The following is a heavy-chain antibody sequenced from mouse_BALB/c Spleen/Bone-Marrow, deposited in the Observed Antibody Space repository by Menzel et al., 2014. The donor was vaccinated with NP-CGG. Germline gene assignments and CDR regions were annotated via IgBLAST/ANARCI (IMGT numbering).Heavy chain of an antibody. D-gene: IGHD1-2*01. Sequence: EVQLQESGPGLVKPSQSLSLTCSVTGYFITSGYYWNWIRQFPGNKLEWMGYISYDGSNNYNPSLKNRISITRDTSKNQFFLKLNSVTTEDTATYYCVKWGLRLWYFDVWGAGTTVTVSS. CDR1: GYFITSGYY. CDR2: ISYDGSN. J-gene: IGHJ1*01. CDR3: VKWGLRLWYFDV. V-gene: IGHV3-6*02.